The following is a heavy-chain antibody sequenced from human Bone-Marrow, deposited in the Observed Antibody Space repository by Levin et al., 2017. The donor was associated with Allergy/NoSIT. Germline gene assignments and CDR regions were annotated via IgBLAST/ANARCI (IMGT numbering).Heavy chain of an antibody. Sequence: GESLKISCAASGFTFSIYWMSWVRQAPGKGLEWVANIKQDGSEKHLVDSVKGRFTISRDNAKNSLYLQLNSLRAEDTAVYYCARLDYYDSSQFDSWGQGTLVTVSS. J-gene: IGHJ4*02. D-gene: IGHD3-22*01. CDR3: ARLDYYDSSQFDS. CDR1: GFTFSIYW. V-gene: IGHV3-7*01. CDR2: IKQDGSEK.